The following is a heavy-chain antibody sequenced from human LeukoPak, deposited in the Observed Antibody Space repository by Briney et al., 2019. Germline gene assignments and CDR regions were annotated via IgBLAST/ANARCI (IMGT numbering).Heavy chain of an antibody. V-gene: IGHV1-8*01. CDR2: MNPNSGDT. CDR1: GYTFTNDD. D-gene: IGHD5-18*01. J-gene: IGHJ4*02. CDR3: ARVSRQVWSPHKFIDY. Sequence: ASVKVSCKASGYTFTNDDINWVRQAPGQGLEWMGWMNPNSGDTGYAQKFQGRVTMTRNTSISTAYMELSSLRSEDTAVYYCARVSRQVWSPHKFIDYWGQGTLVTVSS.